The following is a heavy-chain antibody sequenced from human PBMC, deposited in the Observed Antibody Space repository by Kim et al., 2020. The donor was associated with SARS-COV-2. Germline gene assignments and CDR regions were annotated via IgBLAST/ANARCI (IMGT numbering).Heavy chain of an antibody. Sequence: GGSLRLSCAASGFTFSSYGMHWVRQAPGKGLEWVADITCSGSSKYYADSVKGRFTISRDNSKNTLYLQMNSLRAEDTAVYYCAKELGTRSSTYDYCGHG. V-gene: IGHV3-30*18. CDR3: AKELGTRSSTYDY. CDR1: GFTFSSYG. D-gene: IGHD7-27*01. J-gene: IGHJ4*01. CDR2: ITCSGSSK.